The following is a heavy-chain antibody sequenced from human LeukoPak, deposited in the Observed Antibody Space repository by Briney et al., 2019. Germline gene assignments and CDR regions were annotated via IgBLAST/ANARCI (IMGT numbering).Heavy chain of an antibody. CDR1: GFTFSSYW. CDR3: AKGVAAAGGY. J-gene: IGHJ4*02. D-gene: IGHD6-13*01. Sequence: GGSLRLSCAASGFTFSSYWMHWVRQAPGKGLEWVSAISGSGGSTYYADSVKGRFTISRDNSKNTLYLQMNSLRAEDTAVYYCAKGVAAAGGYWGQGTLVTVSS. V-gene: IGHV3-23*01. CDR2: ISGSGGST.